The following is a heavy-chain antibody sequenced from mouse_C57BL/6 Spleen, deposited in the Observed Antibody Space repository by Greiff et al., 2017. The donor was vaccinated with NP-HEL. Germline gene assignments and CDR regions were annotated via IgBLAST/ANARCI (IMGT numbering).Heavy chain of an antibody. CDR1: GYTFTSYW. CDR2: IHPNSGST. J-gene: IGHJ3*01. V-gene: IGHV1-64*01. Sequence: VQLQQPGAELVKPGASVKLSCKASGYTFTSYWMHWVKQRPGQGLEWIGMIHPNSGSTNYNEKFKSKATLTADKSSSTAYMQLSSLTSEDSAVYYCAREGGTAWFAYWGQGTLVTVSA. D-gene: IGHD4-1*01. CDR3: AREGGTAWFAY.